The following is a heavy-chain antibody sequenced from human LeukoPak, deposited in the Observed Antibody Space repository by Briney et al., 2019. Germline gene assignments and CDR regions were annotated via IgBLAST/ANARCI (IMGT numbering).Heavy chain of an antibody. CDR2: IYTSGLT. V-gene: IGHV4-4*09. Sequence: SETLSLICTVSGGSITTDCWIWIRQPPGKGLEWIAYIYTSGLTKYNPSLKSRGTISVDPSKNQLSLKLNSVTAADTAVYYCARRTPGPQLDEYVAYYFDLWGQGTLVTVSS. D-gene: IGHD3/OR15-3a*01. CDR1: GGSITTDC. CDR3: ARRTPGPQLDEYVAYYFDL. J-gene: IGHJ4*02.